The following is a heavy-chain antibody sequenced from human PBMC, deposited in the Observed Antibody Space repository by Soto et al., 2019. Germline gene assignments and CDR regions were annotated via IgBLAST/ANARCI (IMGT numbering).Heavy chain of an antibody. V-gene: IGHV3-48*03. CDR2: ISSSGTTI. CDR3: ARYKPDYDSSGYYYFDY. Sequence: PGGSLRLSCAASGFTFSSYDMNWVRQAPGKGLEWVSYISSSGTTIYYADSVKGRFTISRDNAKNSLYLQMNSLRAEDTAVYYCARYKPDYDSSGYYYFDYWGQGTLVTVSS. CDR1: GFTFSSYD. J-gene: IGHJ4*02. D-gene: IGHD3-22*01.